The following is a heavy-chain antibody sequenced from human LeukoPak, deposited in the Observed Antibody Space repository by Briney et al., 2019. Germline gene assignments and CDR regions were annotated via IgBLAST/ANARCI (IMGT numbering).Heavy chain of an antibody. CDR3: AREDGDSSGWSFDY. CDR1: GYTFTGYY. Sequence: ASVKVSCKASGYTFTGYYMHWVRQAPGQGLEWMGRINPNSGGTNYAQKFQGRVTMTRDTSISTAYMELSRLRSDDTAVYYCAREDGDSSGWSFDYWGQGTLVTVSS. J-gene: IGHJ4*02. CDR2: INPNSGGT. V-gene: IGHV1-2*06. D-gene: IGHD6-19*01.